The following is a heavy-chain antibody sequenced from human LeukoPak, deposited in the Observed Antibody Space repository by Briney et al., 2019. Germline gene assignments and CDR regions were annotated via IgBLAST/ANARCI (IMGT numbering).Heavy chain of an antibody. J-gene: IGHJ4*02. CDR1: GFTFSDFY. D-gene: IGHD5-12*01. CDR3: ASDIVATSGDF. CDR2: ITSAGRAI. V-gene: IGHV3-11*01. Sequence: GGSLRLSCAASGFTFSDFYMSWIRQAPGKRLEWVSYITSAGRAIYYADSVQGRFTISRDNARNSLYLQMNGLRAEDTAVYYCASDIVATSGDFWGQETLVTVSS.